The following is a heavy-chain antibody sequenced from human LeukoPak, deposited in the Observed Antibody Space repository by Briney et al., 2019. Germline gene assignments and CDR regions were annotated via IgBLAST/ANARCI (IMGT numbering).Heavy chain of an antibody. CDR3: ARDRFASLAPPYDSSGYSKFDP. CDR1: GYTFTVYY. CDR2: INPNSGGT. D-gene: IGHD3-22*01. Sequence: ASVTVSCTASGYTFTVYYMHWVRQAPGQGLEWMGRINPNSGGTNYAQKFQGRVTMSRDTSISTAYMELSRLRSDDTAVYYCARDRFASLAPPYDSSGYSKFDPWGQGTLVTVSS. J-gene: IGHJ5*02. V-gene: IGHV1-2*06.